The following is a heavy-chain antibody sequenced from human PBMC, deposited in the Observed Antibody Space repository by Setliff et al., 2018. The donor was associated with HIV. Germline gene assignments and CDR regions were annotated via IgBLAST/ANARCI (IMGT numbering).Heavy chain of an antibody. CDR2: INAGSGNT. Sequence: ASVKVSCKASGYTFTSYSLHWVRQAPGQRLEWMGWINAGSGNTKYSQKFQGRVAITRDTSARTAYMELSSLRSEDTAVYYYARVFSGISGWFLFDYWGQGTLVTVSS. D-gene: IGHD6-19*01. V-gene: IGHV1-3*01. CDR3: ARVFSGISGWFLFDY. CDR1: GYTFTSYS. J-gene: IGHJ4*02.